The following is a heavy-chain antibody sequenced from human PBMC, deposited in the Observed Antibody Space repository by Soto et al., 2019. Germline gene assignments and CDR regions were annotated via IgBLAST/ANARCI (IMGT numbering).Heavy chain of an antibody. D-gene: IGHD3-22*01. V-gene: IGHV1-2*04. J-gene: IGHJ4*02. CDR1: GYTFTGYY. Sequence: QVQLVQSGAEVKKPGASVKVSCKASGYTFTGYYMHWVRQAPGQGLEWMGWINPNSGGTNYAQTFQGWVTMTVDTSISTAYMELSRLRSDDTAVYYCARSSGDDSSEALGYWGQGTLVTVSS. CDR3: ARSSGDDSSEALGY. CDR2: INPNSGGT.